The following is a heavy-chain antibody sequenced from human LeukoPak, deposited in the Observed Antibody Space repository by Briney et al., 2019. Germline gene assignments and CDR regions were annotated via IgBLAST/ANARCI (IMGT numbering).Heavy chain of an antibody. CDR1: GYTFTSYY. V-gene: IGHV1-46*01. CDR3: ARGPPVREQQLDY. J-gene: IGHJ4*01. CDR2: IHPSGGST. D-gene: IGHD1/OR15-1a*01. Sequence: ASVKVSCKASGYTFTSYYMHWVRRASGQGLEWMGIIHPSGGSTSYAQKFQGRVTMTRDTSTSTVYMELSSLRSEDTAVYYCARGPPVREQQLDYWGQGTLVTVSS.